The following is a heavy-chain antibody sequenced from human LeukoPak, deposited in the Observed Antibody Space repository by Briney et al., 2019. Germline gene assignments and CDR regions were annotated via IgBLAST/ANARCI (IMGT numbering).Heavy chain of an antibody. Sequence: GGSLRLSCAASGFTFRGSAMSWVRQAPGKGLEWVSLISFSGDNTYYTDSVKGRLTISRDNSKDTLYLQMNSLRAEDTAIYYCARDIELSTWGLGTMVTVSS. D-gene: IGHD3-16*02. CDR3: ARDIELST. CDR2: ISFSGDNT. V-gene: IGHV3-23*01. CDR1: GFTFRGSA. J-gene: IGHJ3*01.